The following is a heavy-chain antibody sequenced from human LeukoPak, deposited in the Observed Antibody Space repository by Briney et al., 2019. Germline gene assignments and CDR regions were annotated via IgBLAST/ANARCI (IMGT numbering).Heavy chain of an antibody. D-gene: IGHD3-16*01. V-gene: IGHV1-46*01. CDR3: ARAGGQPSRDAFDI. Sequence: GASVKVSCKASENTFTNYYMHWVRQAPGQGLEWLGLINPNGDRTAYAPSFQGRVTMTRDTSTTTVCLELSSLRSEDTAVYYCARAGGQPSRDAFDIWGQGTMVTVSS. CDR1: ENTFTNYY. J-gene: IGHJ3*02. CDR2: INPNGDRT.